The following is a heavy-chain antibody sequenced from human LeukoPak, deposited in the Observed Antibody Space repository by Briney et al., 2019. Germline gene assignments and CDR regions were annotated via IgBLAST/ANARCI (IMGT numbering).Heavy chain of an antibody. CDR3: ARDFGYCSSTSCIGYYYYGMDV. J-gene: IGHJ6*02. V-gene: IGHV3-30-3*01. CDR2: ISYDGSNK. Sequence: GRSLRLSCAASGFTFSSYSMHWVRQAPGKGLEGVAVISYDGSNKYYADSVKGRFTISRDNSKNTLYLQMNSLRAEDTAVYYCARDFGYCSSTSCIGYYYYGMDVWGQGTTVTVSS. CDR1: GFTFSSYS. D-gene: IGHD2-2*01.